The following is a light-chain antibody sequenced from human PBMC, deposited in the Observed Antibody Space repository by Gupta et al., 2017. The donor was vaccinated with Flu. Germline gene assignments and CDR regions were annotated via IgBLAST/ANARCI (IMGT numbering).Light chain of an antibody. CDR3: QQYGTSPAT. V-gene: IGKV3-20*01. CDR2: GAS. J-gene: IGKJ4*01. Sequence: GTLSLSPGERATLSSRASQSVSNNYLAWYQQRPGQAPRLLIYGASARATGIPNRFGGSVSGTDFTLTISRLEPEDFAVYYCQQYGTSPATFGGGTKVDIK. CDR1: QSVSNNY.